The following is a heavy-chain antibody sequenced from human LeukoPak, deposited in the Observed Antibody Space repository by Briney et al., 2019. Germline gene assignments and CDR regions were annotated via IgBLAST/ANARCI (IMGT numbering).Heavy chain of an antibody. CDR1: GFTVSSNY. CDR2: IYSGGST. D-gene: IGHD1-26*01. CDR3: ARGGSYLSAFDI. V-gene: IGHV3-53*01. J-gene: IGHJ3*02. Sequence: GGSLRLSCAASGFTVSSNYMTWVRQAPGKGLEWVSIIYSGGSTFYADSVKGRFTISRDNSKNTLYLQMNSLRAEDTAVYYCARGGSYLSAFDIWGQGTMVTVSS.